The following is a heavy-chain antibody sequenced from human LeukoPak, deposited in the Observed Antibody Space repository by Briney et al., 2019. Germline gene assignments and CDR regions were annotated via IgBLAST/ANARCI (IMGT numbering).Heavy chain of an antibody. Sequence: GGSLRLSCAASGFTFSSYSMNWVRQAPGKGLEWVSSISSSSSYIYYADSVKGRFTISRGNAKNSLYLQINSLRAEDTAVYYCARGDYYGSGTPGYWGQGTLVTVSS. CDR1: GFTFSSYS. V-gene: IGHV3-21*01. CDR3: ARGDYYGSGTPGY. CDR2: ISSSSSYI. D-gene: IGHD3-10*01. J-gene: IGHJ4*02.